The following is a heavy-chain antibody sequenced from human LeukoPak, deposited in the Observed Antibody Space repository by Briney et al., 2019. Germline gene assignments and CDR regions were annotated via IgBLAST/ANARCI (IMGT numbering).Heavy chain of an antibody. Sequence: GGSLRLSCAASGFTFTTYTMTWVRQAPGKGLEWVSAISGSGGRTNYADSVKGRFNISRDNSKNTLYLEMDSLRAEDTAVYYCAKDKSPWAYYSDYWGQGTLVTVSS. CDR3: AKDKSPWAYYSDY. V-gene: IGHV3-23*01. D-gene: IGHD1-26*01. J-gene: IGHJ4*02. CDR1: GFTFTTYT. CDR2: ISGSGGRT.